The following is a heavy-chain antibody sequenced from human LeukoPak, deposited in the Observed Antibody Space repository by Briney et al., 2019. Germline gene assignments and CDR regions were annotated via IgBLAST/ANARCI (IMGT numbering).Heavy chain of an antibody. V-gene: IGHV3-33*06. D-gene: IGHD6-25*01. CDR3: AKEFSAAAYYFHY. Sequence: GGSLRLSCAASGFTFSTYGMHWVGQAPGKGLEWVAVIWYDGSNKYYADSVKGRFTISRDNSKNTLFLQMNSLRAEDTAVYYCAKEFSAAAYYFHYWGQGTLVTVSS. CDR2: IWYDGSNK. CDR1: GFTFSTYG. J-gene: IGHJ4*02.